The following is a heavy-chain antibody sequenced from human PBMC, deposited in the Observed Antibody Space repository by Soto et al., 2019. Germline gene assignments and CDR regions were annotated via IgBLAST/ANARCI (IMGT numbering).Heavy chain of an antibody. V-gene: IGHV3-23*01. CDR2: LSGSGDIT. Sequence: GGSLRLSCAASGFIFSSYPMTWVRQAPGKGLEWISTLSGSGDITYYADSVKGRFTISRDNSKNTLHLQMNSLRAEDTALYYCAKDSSYSTSSYNWFDPWGQGTLVTVSS. D-gene: IGHD2-2*01. CDR1: GFIFSSYP. CDR3: AKDSSYSTSSYNWFDP. J-gene: IGHJ5*02.